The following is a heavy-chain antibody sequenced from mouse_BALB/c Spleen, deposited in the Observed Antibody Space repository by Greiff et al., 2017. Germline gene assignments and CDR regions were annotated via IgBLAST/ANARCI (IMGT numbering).Heavy chain of an antibody. CDR1: GYTFTSYW. CDR2: INPSNGRT. Sequence: QVQLQQPGAELVKPGASVKLSCKASGYTFTSYWMHWVKQRPGQGLEWIGEINPSNGRTNYNEKFKSKATLTVDKSSSTAHMQLSSLTSEDSAVYYCARDGMVYAMDYWGQGTSVTVSS. CDR3: ARDGMVYAMDY. D-gene: IGHD1-1*02. V-gene: IGHV1S81*02. J-gene: IGHJ4*01.